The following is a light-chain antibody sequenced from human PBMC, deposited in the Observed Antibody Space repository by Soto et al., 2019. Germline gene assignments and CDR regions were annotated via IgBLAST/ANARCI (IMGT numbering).Light chain of an antibody. CDR3: QQYGSSPPLT. J-gene: IGKJ4*01. V-gene: IGKV3-20*01. CDR1: QSVSSSY. CDR2: GAS. Sequence: IVLTQSPGTLSLSTGERATLSCRASQSVSSSYLAWYQQKPGQAPRLLMYGASDRATDIPDRFSGSGSGTDFTLTISRLEPEDFAVYYCQQYGSSPPLTFGGGTKVEIK.